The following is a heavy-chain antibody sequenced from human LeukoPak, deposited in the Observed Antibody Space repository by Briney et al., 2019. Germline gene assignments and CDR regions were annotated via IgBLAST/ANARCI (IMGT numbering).Heavy chain of an antibody. Sequence: PGGSLRLSCAASGFTFSSYTMNWVRQAPGKGLEWVSHIGISGSSGDIYYADSVTGRFTISRDNAKNSLYLQMNSLSAEDTAVYYCARSLTAHDYWGQGTLVTVSS. D-gene: IGHD1-20*01. J-gene: IGHJ4*02. CDR2: IGISGSSGDI. CDR1: GFTFSSYT. V-gene: IGHV3-21*05. CDR3: ARSLTAHDY.